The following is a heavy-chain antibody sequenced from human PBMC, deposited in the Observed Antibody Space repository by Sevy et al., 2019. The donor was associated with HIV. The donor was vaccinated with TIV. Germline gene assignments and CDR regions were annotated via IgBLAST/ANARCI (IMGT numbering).Heavy chain of an antibody. J-gene: IGHJ4*02. CDR1: GYMFIAYF. CDR2: INPNSGDT. V-gene: IGHV1-2*06. CDR3: ARVLYYDSTAYYFDY. D-gene: IGHD3-22*01. Sequence: GASVKVSCKASGYMFIAYFIHWVRQAPGQGLEWMGRINPNSGDTNYAQKFQGRVTMTRDTSINTVYMELSRLTSDDTAVYSCARVLYYDSTAYYFDYWGQGTLVTVSS.